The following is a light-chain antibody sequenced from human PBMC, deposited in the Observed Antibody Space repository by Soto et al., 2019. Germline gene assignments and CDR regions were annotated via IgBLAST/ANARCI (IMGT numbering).Light chain of an antibody. CDR1: SGHSNYA. V-gene: IGLV4-69*01. CDR3: QNWGSGIVV. CDR2: LNSDGSH. J-gene: IGLJ2*01. Sequence: QPVLTQSPSASASLGASVKLTCTLISGHSNYAIAWHQQQSEKGPRYLMKLNSDGSHSKGDGIPDRFSGSSSGAERYLTISSLQSEDEADYYCQNWGSGIVVFGGGTKLTVL.